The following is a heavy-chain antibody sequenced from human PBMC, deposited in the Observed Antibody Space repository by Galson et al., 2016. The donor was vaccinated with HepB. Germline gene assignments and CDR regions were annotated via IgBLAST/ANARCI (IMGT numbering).Heavy chain of an antibody. Sequence: ETLSLTCTVSGDSISSHYWSWIRQPAGKGLEWIGRIYTIGSTHYNPYLKSRVTMSVDTSKNQFSLKLISVTAADTAVYYCAREGGSGGSCYSGYNWFDPWGQGTLVTVSS. V-gene: IGHV4-4*07. CDR2: IYTIGST. D-gene: IGHD2-15*01. CDR1: GDSISSHY. J-gene: IGHJ5*02. CDR3: AREGGSGGSCYSGYNWFDP.